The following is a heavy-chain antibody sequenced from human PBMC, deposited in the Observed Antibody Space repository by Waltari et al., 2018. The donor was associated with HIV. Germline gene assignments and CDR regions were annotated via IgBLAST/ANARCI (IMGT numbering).Heavy chain of an antibody. CDR2: LYYNGRATYT. D-gene: IGHD3-16*01. J-gene: IGHJ4*02. Sequence: QVQLQESGPGLVKPPETLSLTCTVSPGSSDGYYWSWVRQPPGKGMEWIGYLYYNGRATYTSYNPSLKSRVTISLDTSKKQFSLRLTSVTAADAATYSCARNGGSSYAYYFDYWGQGTLVNVSS. V-gene: IGHV4-59*01. CDR1: PGSSDGYY. CDR3: ARNGGSSYAYYFDY.